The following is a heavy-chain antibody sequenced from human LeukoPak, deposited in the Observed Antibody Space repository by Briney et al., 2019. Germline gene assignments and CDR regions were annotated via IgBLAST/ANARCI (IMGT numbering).Heavy chain of an antibody. CDR2: ISGSGGST. J-gene: IGHJ6*03. D-gene: IGHD3-10*01. Sequence: GGSLRLSCAAPGFTFSSYAMSWVRQAPGKGLEWVSAISGSGGSTYYADSVKGRFTISRDNSKNTLYLQMNSLRAEDTAVYYCAKGRGGYNYYYYMDVWGKGTTVTVSS. CDR1: GFTFSSYA. CDR3: AKGRGGYNYYYYMDV. V-gene: IGHV3-23*01.